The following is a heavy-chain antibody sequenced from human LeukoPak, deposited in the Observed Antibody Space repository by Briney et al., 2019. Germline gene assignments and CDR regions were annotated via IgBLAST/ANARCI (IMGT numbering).Heavy chain of an antibody. CDR2: IHHSGST. CDR3: ARDPRFSPFDY. V-gene: IGHV4-39*07. CDR1: GGSITGRNSF. J-gene: IGHJ4*02. Sequence: SETLSLTCTVSGGSITGRNSFWGWIRQPPGKGLEWIGSIHHSGSTYYSPSLKSRLTISVDTSKNQFSLMLTSVTAADTAVYYCARDPRFSPFDYWGQGTLVTVSS.